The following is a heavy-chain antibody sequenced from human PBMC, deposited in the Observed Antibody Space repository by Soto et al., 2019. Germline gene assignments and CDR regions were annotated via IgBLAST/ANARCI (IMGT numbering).Heavy chain of an antibody. CDR1: GGTFSSYA. V-gene: IGHV1-69*13. CDR3: GRGRPAAIDYYYYGMDV. D-gene: IGHD2-2*02. CDR2: IIPIFGTA. J-gene: IGHJ6*02. Sequence: ASVNVSCKASGGTFSSYAISWVRQAPGQGLEWMGGIIPIFGTANYAQKFQGRVTITADESTSTAYMELSSLRSEDTAVYYCGRGRPAAIDYYYYGMDVWGQGTTVTVSS.